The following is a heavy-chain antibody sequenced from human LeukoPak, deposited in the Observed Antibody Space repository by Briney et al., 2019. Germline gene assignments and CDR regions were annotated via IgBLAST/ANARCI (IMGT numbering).Heavy chain of an antibody. J-gene: IGHJ6*02. Sequence: SVKVSCKASGGTFSSYAISWVRQAPGQGLEWMGGIIPIFGTANYAQKFQGRVTITADESTSTAYMELSSPRSEDTAVYYCARLDEYSSSSRYYGMDVWGQGTTVTVSS. CDR3: ARLDEYSSSSRYYGMDV. CDR1: GGTFSSYA. V-gene: IGHV1-69*01. D-gene: IGHD6-6*01. CDR2: IIPIFGTA.